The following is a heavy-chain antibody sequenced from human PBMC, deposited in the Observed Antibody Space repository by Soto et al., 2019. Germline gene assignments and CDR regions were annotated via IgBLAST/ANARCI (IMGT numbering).Heavy chain of an antibody. CDR2: IGGSGGST. J-gene: IGHJ3*02. CDR3: AKERDSSGYYSFAFDI. D-gene: IGHD3-22*01. Sequence: EVQLLESGGGSVQPGGSLRLSCAASGFTFSTNAMSWVRQAPGKGLEWVSGIGGSGGSTHSADSVKGRFTISRDNSKNTLSLQMNSLRAEDTAVYYCAKERDSSGYYSFAFDIWGQGTMVTVSS. CDR1: GFTFSTNA. V-gene: IGHV3-23*01.